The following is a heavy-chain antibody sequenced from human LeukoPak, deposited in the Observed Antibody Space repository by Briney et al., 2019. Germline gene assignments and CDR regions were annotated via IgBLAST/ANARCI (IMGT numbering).Heavy chain of an antibody. CDR3: ASRYRGSSGYEGGGDAFDI. D-gene: IGHD5-12*01. Sequence: GGSLRLSCAASGFTFSSYAMSWVRQAPGKGLEWVSAISGSGGSTYYADSVKGRFTISRDNSKNSLYLQMNSLRAEDTAVYYCASRYRGSSGYEGGGDAFDIWGQGTMVTVSS. J-gene: IGHJ3*02. V-gene: IGHV3-23*01. CDR1: GFTFSSYA. CDR2: ISGSGGST.